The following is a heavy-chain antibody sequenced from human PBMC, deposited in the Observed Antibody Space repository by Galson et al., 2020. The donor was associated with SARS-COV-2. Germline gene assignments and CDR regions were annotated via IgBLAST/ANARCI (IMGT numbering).Heavy chain of an antibody. CDR3: ARDSRIDIAYYYYYCMDV. V-gene: IGHV1-18*04. CDR2: ISGYNGKT. D-gene: IGHD2-15*01. J-gene: IGHJ6*03. CDR1: GYKFSDYG. Sequence: ASVKVSCRASGYKFSDYGFSWVRQAPGQGLEWVGWISGYNGKTNYAQKFQGRVAVTTDTSATTAYMELRSLRSDDTAVYFCARDSRIDIAYYYYYCMDVWGGGTAVTGSS.